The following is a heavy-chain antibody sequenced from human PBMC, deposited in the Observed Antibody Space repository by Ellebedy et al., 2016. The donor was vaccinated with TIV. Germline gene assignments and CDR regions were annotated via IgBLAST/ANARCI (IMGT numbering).Heavy chain of an antibody. D-gene: IGHD4-11*01. CDR3: ARGTVTPFDY. V-gene: IGHV3-30*03. CDR2: ISYDGSNK. J-gene: IGHJ4*02. Sequence: PSETLSLTCAASGFTFSSYGMHWVRQAPGKGLEWVAVISYDGSNKYYADSVKGRFTISRDNSKNTLYLQMNSLRSEDTAVYYCARGTVTPFDYWGQGTLVTVSS. CDR1: GFTFSSYG.